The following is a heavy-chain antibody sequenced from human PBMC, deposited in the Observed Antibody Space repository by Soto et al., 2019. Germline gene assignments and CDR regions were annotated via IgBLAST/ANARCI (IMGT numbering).Heavy chain of an antibody. CDR1: GYTFTSHY. Sequence: ASVKVSCKASGYTFTSHYMHWVRQAPGQGLEWMEWITPNTGGTNYAQKFQGRVTMTRDTSISTASMELSRLRSDDTDVYYCAITYDSSGYSRPFLVYLGQGTLIAVSS. J-gene: IGHJ4*02. CDR3: AITYDSSGYSRPFLVY. V-gene: IGHV1-2*02. CDR2: ITPNTGGT. D-gene: IGHD3-22*01.